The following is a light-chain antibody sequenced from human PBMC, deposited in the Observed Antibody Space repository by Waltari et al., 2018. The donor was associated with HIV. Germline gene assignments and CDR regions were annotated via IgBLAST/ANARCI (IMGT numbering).Light chain of an antibody. J-gene: IGLJ2*01. Sequence: QSVLTQPPSASATPGQRVTISCPGGSSNIGSDYVCRFQQLPVIAPRLLINRDDQRPSGVPDRFSGSKSGTSASLAISGLRPEDEANYYCATWDDSLSGVVFGGGTKVTVL. V-gene: IGLV1-47*01. CDR2: RDD. CDR1: SSNIGSDY. CDR3: ATWDDSLSGVV.